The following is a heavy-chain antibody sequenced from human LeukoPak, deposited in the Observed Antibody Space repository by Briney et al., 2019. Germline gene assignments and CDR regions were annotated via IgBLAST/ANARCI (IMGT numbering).Heavy chain of an antibody. CDR2: IYYSGST. CDR1: GGSISSSSYY. CDR3: ARRWMQLWPYFDY. D-gene: IGHD5-18*01. V-gene: IGHV4-39*01. J-gene: IGHJ4*02. Sequence: PSETLSLTCTVSGGSISSSSYYWGWIRQPPGKGLEWIGSIYYSGSTYYNPSLKSRVTISVDTSKNQFSLKLSSVTAADTAVYYCARRWMQLWPYFDYWGQGTLVTVSS.